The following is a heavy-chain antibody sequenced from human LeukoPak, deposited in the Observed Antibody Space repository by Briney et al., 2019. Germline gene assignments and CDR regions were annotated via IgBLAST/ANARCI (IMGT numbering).Heavy chain of an antibody. V-gene: IGHV3-23*01. J-gene: IGHJ6*03. Sequence: GGSLRLSCAASGFTFSFYGMNWVRQAPGKGLEWVSGITGAGHTYYADSVQGRFTIYRDNAKNSLYLQMNSLRAEDTAVYYCARVSIDSSGWHGYYYYYMDVWGKGTTVTISS. CDR2: ITGAGHT. CDR3: ARVSIDSSGWHGYYYYYMDV. CDR1: GFTFSFYG. D-gene: IGHD6-19*01.